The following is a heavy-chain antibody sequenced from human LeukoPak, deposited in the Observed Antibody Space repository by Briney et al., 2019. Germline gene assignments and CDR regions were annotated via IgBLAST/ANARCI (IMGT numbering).Heavy chain of an antibody. CDR2: ISSSGSTI. CDR1: GFTFSDYY. CDR3: ARRYPSGWYDY. Sequence: GGSLRLSCAASGFTFSDYYMSWIRQAPGKGLEWVSYISSSGSTIYYADSVKGRFTISRDNSKNTLYLQMNSLRAEDTAVYYCARRYPSGWYDYWGQGTLVTVSS. D-gene: IGHD6-19*01. J-gene: IGHJ4*02. V-gene: IGHV3-11*01.